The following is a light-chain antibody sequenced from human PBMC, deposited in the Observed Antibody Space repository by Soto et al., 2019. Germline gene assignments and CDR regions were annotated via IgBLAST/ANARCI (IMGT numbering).Light chain of an antibody. CDR2: EVS. CDR1: SSDVGGYNY. V-gene: IGLV2-14*01. CDR3: SSYTTSYTQV. Sequence: QSALTQPASVSGSPGQSITISCTGTSSDVGGYNYVSWYQHHPGKVPKLIIYEVSSRRSGVSNRFSGSKSGNTASLSISGLQAEDEADYYCSSYTTSYTQVFGGGTKLTVL. J-gene: IGLJ3*02.